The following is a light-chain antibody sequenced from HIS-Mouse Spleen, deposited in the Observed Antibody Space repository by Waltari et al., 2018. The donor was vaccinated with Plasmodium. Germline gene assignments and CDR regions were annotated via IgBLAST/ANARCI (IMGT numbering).Light chain of an antibody. J-gene: IGLJ3*02. CDR3: NSRDSSGNHQV. V-gene: IGLV3-19*01. Sequence: SSELTQYPAVSVALGQTVRITCQGDSLRSYYASWYQQKPDRFSGSSSGNTASLTITGAQAEDEADYYCNSRDSSGNHQVFGGGTKLTVL. CDR1: SLRSYY.